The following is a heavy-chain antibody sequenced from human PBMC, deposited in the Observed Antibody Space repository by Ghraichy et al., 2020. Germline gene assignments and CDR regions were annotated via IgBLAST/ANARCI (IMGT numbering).Heavy chain of an antibody. J-gene: IGHJ6*03. CDR3: ARGVAARPDRYYYYYMDV. V-gene: IGHV1-18*01. CDR2: ISAYNGNT. CDR1: GYTFTSYG. D-gene: IGHD6-6*01. Sequence: ASVKVSCKASGYTFTSYGISWVRQAPGQGLEWMGWISAYNGNTNYAQKLQGRVTMTTDTSTSTAYMELRSLRSDDTAVYYCARGVAARPDRYYYYYMDVWGKGTTVTVSS.